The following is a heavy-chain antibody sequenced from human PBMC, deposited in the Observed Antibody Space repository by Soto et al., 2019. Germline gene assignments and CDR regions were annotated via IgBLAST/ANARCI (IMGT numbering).Heavy chain of an antibody. D-gene: IGHD2-15*01. V-gene: IGHV4-59*08. CDR1: GGSSNSNY. CDR3: ARHGSGGRSFDV. Sequence: QVQLQESGPGLVQPSETLSLTCTVSGGSSNSNYWSWIRQPPGKGLEWIGYIYYSGSTNQNPSLESRVTMSVDTSKNQVSLKLRSVTAADTAVYYCARHGSGGRSFDVWGQGTMVTVSS. CDR2: IYYSGST. J-gene: IGHJ3*01.